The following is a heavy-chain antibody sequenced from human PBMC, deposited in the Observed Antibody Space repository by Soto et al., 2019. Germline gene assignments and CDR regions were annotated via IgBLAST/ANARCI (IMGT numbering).Heavy chain of an antibody. CDR3: ARKGVARYFGGREFDY. Sequence: QLQLQESGPGLVKPSETLSLTCTVSGGSISSSSYYWGWIRQPPGKGLEWIGSIYYSGSTYYNPSLKSRVTISVDTSKNQFSLKLSSVTAADTAVYYCARKGVARYFGGREFDYWGQGTLVTVSS. CDR2: IYYSGST. V-gene: IGHV4-39*01. J-gene: IGHJ4*02. CDR1: GGSISSSSYY. D-gene: IGHD3-9*01.